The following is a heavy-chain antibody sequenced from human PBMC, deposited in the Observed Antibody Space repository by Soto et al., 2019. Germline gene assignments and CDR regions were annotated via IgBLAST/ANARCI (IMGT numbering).Heavy chain of an antibody. J-gene: IGHJ4*02. CDR2: ISYDGVCK. Sequence: QVQLVESGGGVVQPGKSLRLSCAASGFTFSTYGIHWVRQAPGKGLEWVALISYDGVCKYYGDSVKGRFIISRDNSHNTVSLQMNSLRADDTAVYFCAKEQLAMTVVVADYFDSWGQGTLVTVSS. CDR3: AKEQLAMTVVVADYFDS. CDR1: GFTFSTYG. V-gene: IGHV3-30*18. D-gene: IGHD3-22*01.